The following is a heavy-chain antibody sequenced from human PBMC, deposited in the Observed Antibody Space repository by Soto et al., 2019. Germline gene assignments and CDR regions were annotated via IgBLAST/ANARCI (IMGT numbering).Heavy chain of an antibody. Sequence: DAQLVESGGGLVQPGKSLRISCVASGFTFDDHTMHWVRQAPRRGLEWVSCISWNSGIIGYADSVKGRFTISRDNAKNSLYLRMDSLRPEDTAVYYCTKDTHSPSGYFEAFDVWGQGTKVTVSS. CDR2: ISWNSGII. J-gene: IGHJ3*01. CDR1: GFTFDDHT. D-gene: IGHD3-22*01. V-gene: IGHV3-9*01. CDR3: TKDTHSPSGYFEAFDV.